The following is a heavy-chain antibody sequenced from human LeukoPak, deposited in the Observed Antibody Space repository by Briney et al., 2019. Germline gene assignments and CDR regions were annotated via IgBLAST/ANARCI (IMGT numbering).Heavy chain of an antibody. V-gene: IGHV4-59*08. D-gene: IGHD4-17*01. CDR1: GGSISTYY. J-gene: IGHJ5*02. CDR2: IYHSGST. Sequence: PSETLSLTCTVSGGSISTYYWSWIRQPPGKGLEWIGSIYHSGSTYYNPSLKSRVTISVDTSKNQFSLKLSSVTAADTAVYYCASVAYGDYVWGNWFDPWGQGTLVTVSS. CDR3: ASVAYGDYVWGNWFDP.